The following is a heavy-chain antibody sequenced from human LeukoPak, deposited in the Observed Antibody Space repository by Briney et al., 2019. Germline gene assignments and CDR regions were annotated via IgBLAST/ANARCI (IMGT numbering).Heavy chain of an antibody. Sequence: ASVKVSCKASGYTFTGYYMHWVRQAPGQGLEWMGWINPNSGGTNYAQKFQGRVTMTRDTSISTAYMELSRLRSDDTAVYYCAKDLYCSSTSCSYFDYWGQGTLVTVSS. D-gene: IGHD2-2*01. J-gene: IGHJ4*02. CDR1: GYTFTGYY. CDR3: AKDLYCSSTSCSYFDY. V-gene: IGHV1-2*02. CDR2: INPNSGGT.